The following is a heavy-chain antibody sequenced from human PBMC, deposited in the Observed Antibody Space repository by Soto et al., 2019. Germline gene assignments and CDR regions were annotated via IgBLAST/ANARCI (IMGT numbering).Heavy chain of an antibody. J-gene: IGHJ4*02. CDR2: ISGSGGST. CDR1: GFTFSSYA. Sequence: GGSLRLSCAASGFTFSSYAMSWVRQAPGKGLEWVSAISGSGGSTYYADSVKGRFTISRDNSKNTLYLQMNSLRAEDTAVYYCAKAVEMATNNYVVWDFDYWGQGTLVTVSS. CDR3: AKAVEMATNNYVVWDFDY. D-gene: IGHD3-3*01. V-gene: IGHV3-23*01.